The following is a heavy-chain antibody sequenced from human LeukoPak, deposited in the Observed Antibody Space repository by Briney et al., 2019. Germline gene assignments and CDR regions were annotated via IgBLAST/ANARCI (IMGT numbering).Heavy chain of an antibody. J-gene: IGHJ4*02. D-gene: IGHD3-3*01. Sequence: AGGSLRLSCAASGFTFSSYGMHWVRQAPGRGLEWAAVIWYDGSNKYYADSVKGRFTISRDNSKNTLYLQMNSLRVEDTAVFYCARDQYDTWSRRGNFDSWGQGTLVIVSS. CDR2: IWYDGSNK. CDR3: ARDQYDTWSRRGNFDS. CDR1: GFTFSSYG. V-gene: IGHV3-33*01.